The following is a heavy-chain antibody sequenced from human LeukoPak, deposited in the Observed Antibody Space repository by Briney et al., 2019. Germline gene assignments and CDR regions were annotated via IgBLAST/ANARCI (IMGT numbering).Heavy chain of an antibody. D-gene: IGHD6-19*01. J-gene: IGHJ5*02. CDR1: GYSISSGYY. V-gene: IGHV4-38-2*01. Sequence: SETLSLTCAVSGYSISSGYYWGWTRQPPGKGLEWIGSIYHSGSTYYNPSLKSRVTISVDTSKNQFSLKLSSVTAADTAVYYCARHVEQWLVPGWFDPWGQGTLVTVSS. CDR3: ARHVEQWLVPGWFDP. CDR2: IYHSGST.